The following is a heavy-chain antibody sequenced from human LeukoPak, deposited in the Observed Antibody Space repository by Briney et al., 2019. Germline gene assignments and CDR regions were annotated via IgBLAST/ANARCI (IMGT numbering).Heavy chain of an antibody. J-gene: IGHJ6*02. CDR2: IYYSGST. CDR1: GGSISSGDYY. Sequence: SETLSLTCTVSGGSISSGDYYWSWIRQPPGKGLEWIGYIYYSGSTYYNPSLKSRVTISVDTSKNQFSLKLSSVTAADTAVYYCARFAGYSSGWYDYYYYGMDVWGQGTTVTVSS. CDR3: ARFAGYSSGWYDYYYYGMDV. V-gene: IGHV4-30-4*01. D-gene: IGHD6-19*01.